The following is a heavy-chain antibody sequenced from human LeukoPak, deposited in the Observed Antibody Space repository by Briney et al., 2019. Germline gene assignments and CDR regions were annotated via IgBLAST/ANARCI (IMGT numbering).Heavy chain of an antibody. Sequence: ASVKVSCKASGYTFTSYAMNWVRQAPGQGLEWMGWINTNTGNPTYAQGFTGRFVFSLDTSVSTAYLQISSLKAEDTAVYYCARVYMVRGVISFGYWGQGTLVTVSS. CDR1: GYTFTSYA. J-gene: IGHJ4*02. V-gene: IGHV7-4-1*02. CDR3: ARVYMVRGVISFGY. D-gene: IGHD3-10*01. CDR2: INTNTGNP.